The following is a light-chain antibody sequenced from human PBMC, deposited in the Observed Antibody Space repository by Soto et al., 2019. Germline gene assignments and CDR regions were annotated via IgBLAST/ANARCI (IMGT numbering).Light chain of an antibody. V-gene: IGKV2-30*01. CDR3: MQCTHWPPIT. Sequence: DVVRTQSPLSLPVTLGQSASISCRTTESLVYSDGDTYLNWFQQRPGQSPRRLIYKVSNRDFGVPDRFSGSGSDTYLTLTNSRVEPEDVGVYYCMQCTHWPPITFGQGTRLEIK. CDR1: ESLVYSDGDTY. CDR2: KVS. J-gene: IGKJ5*01.